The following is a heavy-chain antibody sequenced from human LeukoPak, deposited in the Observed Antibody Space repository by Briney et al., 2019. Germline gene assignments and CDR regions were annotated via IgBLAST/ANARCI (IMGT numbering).Heavy chain of an antibody. CDR2: IIPIFGTA. CDR3: ARGGLSDIVVVPAAILWFDP. D-gene: IGHD2-2*02. V-gene: IGHV1-69*13. J-gene: IGHJ5*02. Sequence: GASVKVSCKASGGTFSSYAISWVRQAPGQGLEWMGGIIPIFGTANYAQKFQGRVTITADESTSTAYMELSSLRSEDTAVYYCARGGLSDIVVVPAAILWFDPWGQGTLVTVSS. CDR1: GGTFSSYA.